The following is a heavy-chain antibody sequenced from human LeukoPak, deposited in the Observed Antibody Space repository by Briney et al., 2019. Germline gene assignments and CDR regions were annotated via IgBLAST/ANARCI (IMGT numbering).Heavy chain of an antibody. CDR3: ARGGSYSSGYYYVIDF. Sequence: GASVKVSCKASGYTFTAYYMHWVRQAPGQGLEWMGWISPNSGGTNYAQKFQGRVTLTRDTSISTAYVELSRLTSDDTAVYYCARGGSYSSGYYYVIDFWGQGTLVTVSS. J-gene: IGHJ4*02. D-gene: IGHD3-22*01. V-gene: IGHV1-2*02. CDR1: GYTFTAYY. CDR2: ISPNSGGT.